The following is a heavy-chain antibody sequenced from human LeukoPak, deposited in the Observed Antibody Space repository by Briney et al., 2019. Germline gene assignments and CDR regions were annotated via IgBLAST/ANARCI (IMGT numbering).Heavy chain of an antibody. CDR2: INPNSGGT. CDR3: TRSKPYGSGSYYLDAFDI. Sequence: ASVKVSCKASGYTFTGYYMHWVRQAPGQGLEWMGWINPNSGGTNYAQKFQGRVTMTRDTSISTAYMELSRLRSDDTAVYYCTRSKPYGSGSYYLDAFDIWGQGQWSPSLQ. V-gene: IGHV1-2*02. D-gene: IGHD3-10*01. J-gene: IGHJ3*02. CDR1: GYTFTGYY.